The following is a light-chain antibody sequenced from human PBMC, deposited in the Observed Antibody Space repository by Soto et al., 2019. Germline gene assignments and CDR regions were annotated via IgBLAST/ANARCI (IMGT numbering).Light chain of an antibody. CDR2: AAS. Sequence: DIQMTQSPSSLSASVGDRVTITCRASQDIDSYLNWYQQKPGKAPQLLIYAASSLQSGVPSRFSGSGSGTDFTLTISSLQPEDFATYYCQQSYSTPLTFGPGTKVDFK. V-gene: IGKV1-39*01. J-gene: IGKJ3*01. CDR3: QQSYSTPLT. CDR1: QDIDSY.